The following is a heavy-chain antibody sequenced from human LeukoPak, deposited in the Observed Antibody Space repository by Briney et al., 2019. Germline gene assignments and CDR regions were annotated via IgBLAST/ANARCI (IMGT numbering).Heavy chain of an antibody. D-gene: IGHD1-14*01. CDR3: VCGSGYFFDY. CDR1: GGSISSYY. J-gene: IGHJ4*02. Sequence: PSETLSLTCTVSGGSISSYYWSWIRQPPGKGLEWIGYIYYSGNTNYNPSLRSRVTISVDTSKNQFSLKLTSVTAADTAVFYCVCGSGYFFDYWGQGTLVTVSS. CDR2: IYYSGNT. V-gene: IGHV4-59*12.